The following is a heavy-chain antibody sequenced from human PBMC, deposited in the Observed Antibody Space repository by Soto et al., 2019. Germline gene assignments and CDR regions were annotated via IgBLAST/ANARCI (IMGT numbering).Heavy chain of an antibody. CDR3: ARGLNLYYFDY. CDR1: GYTFTSYS. J-gene: IGHJ4*02. Sequence: GASVKVSCKASGYTFTSYSMHWVRQAPGQRLEWMGWINAGNGNTKYSQKFQGRVTITRDTSASTAYMELSSLRSEDTAVYYCARGLNLYYFDYWGQGTLVPVSS. CDR2: INAGNGNT. V-gene: IGHV1-3*01.